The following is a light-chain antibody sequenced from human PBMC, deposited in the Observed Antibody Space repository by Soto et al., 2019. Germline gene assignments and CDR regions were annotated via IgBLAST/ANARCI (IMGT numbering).Light chain of an antibody. CDR1: QSVSSSY. V-gene: IGKV3-20*01. CDR2: GAS. J-gene: IGKJ4*01. CDR3: REYGSSPPGLT. Sequence: EIVLTQSPGTLSLSPGERATLSCRASQSVSSSYLAWYQQKPGQAPRLLIYGASSRATGIPDRFSGSGSGTDFTHTMSRLEPEDFAVDYCREYGSSPPGLTFGGGTKVEIK.